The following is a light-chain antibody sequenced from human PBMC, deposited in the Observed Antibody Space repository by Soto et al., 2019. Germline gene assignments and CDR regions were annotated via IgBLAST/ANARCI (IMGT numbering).Light chain of an antibody. CDR2: DDS. CDR1: NIGSKS. CDR3: QVWDSSSDHSV. V-gene: IGLV3-21*02. J-gene: IGLJ1*01. Sequence: SYELTQPPSVSVAPGHTARITRGGNNIGSKSVHWYQQKPGQAPVLVVYDDSDRPSGIPERFSGSNSGNTATLTISRVEAGDEADYYCQVWDSSSDHSVFGTGTKLTVL.